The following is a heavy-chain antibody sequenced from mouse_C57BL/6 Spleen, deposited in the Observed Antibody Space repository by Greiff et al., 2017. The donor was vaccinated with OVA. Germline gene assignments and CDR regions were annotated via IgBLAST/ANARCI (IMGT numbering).Heavy chain of an antibody. D-gene: IGHD3-2*02. CDR2: IYPRSGNT. Sequence: QVQLQQSGAELARPGASVKLSCKASGYTFTSYGISWVKRRTGQGLEWIGEIYPRSGNTYYNEKFKGKATLTADKSSSTAYMELRSLTSEDSAVYFCAPDSSGLFAYWGQGTLVTVSA. V-gene: IGHV1-81*01. CDR1: GYTFTSYG. J-gene: IGHJ3*01. CDR3: APDSSGLFAY.